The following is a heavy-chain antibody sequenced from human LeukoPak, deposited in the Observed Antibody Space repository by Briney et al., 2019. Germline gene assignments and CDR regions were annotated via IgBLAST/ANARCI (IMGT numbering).Heavy chain of an antibody. Sequence: SETLSLTCTVSGGSISSYYWSWIRQPPGKGLEWIGYIYYSGSTNYNPSLKSRVTISVDTSKNQFSLKLGSVTAADTAVYYCARGALDYLDYWGQGTLVTVSS. CDR2: IYYSGST. V-gene: IGHV4-59*01. J-gene: IGHJ4*02. CDR1: GGSISSYY. CDR3: ARGALDYLDY.